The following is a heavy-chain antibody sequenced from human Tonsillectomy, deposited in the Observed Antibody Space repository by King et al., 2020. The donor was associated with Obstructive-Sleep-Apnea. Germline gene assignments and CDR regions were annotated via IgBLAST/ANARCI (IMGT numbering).Heavy chain of an antibody. J-gene: IGHJ3*01. V-gene: IGHV5-51*01. Sequence: QLVQSGAEAKKPGESLRISCRGSGFSFSRHWVAWVRQMPGLGLEWMGIIYPVDWDTRYSPTFRGQVVISVDNSTSTTFLQWDSLRAADAAMCYCARQQRNGAGTDEQDARLHLWGGGTVVTVSS. CDR3: ARQQRNGAGTDEQDARLHL. CDR2: IYPVDWDT. CDR1: GFSFSRHW. D-gene: IGHD3-10*01.